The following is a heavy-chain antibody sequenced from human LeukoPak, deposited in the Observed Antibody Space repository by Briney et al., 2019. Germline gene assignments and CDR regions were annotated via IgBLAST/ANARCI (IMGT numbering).Heavy chain of an antibody. V-gene: IGHV3-53*01. CDR3: ARVERYRFDP. J-gene: IGHJ5*02. CDR2: IYSAGST. CDR1: GFTVSSNS. Sequence: GGSLRLSCAASGFTVSSNSMSCVRQAPGKALEWVSFIYSAGSTYYADSVKGRFTISRDNSKNTLYLQMNSLRAEDTAVYYCARVERYRFDPWGQGTLVTVSS. D-gene: IGHD3-9*01.